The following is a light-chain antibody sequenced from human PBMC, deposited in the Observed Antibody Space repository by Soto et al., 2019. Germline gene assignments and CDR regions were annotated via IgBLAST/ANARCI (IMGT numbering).Light chain of an antibody. J-gene: IGLJ2*01. CDR1: SSDVGGYNY. CDR3: SSYTTSSTVV. CDR2: DVS. Sequence: QSALTQPASVSGSPGQSITISCTGSSSDVGGYNYVSWYQQHHPGKAPKLMIYDVSNRPSGVSNRFSGSKSGNTASLTISGLQAEDEADYYCSSYTTSSTVVFGGGTKRPS. V-gene: IGLV2-14*03.